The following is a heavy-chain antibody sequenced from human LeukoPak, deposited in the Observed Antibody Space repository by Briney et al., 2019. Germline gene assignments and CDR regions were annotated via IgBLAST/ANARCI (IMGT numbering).Heavy chain of an antibody. CDR1: GFTFSSYA. CDR3: AKDLEVRSYQLPRYCSGGSCYPPGDY. Sequence: PGGSLRLSCAASGFTFSSYAMSWVRQAPGKGLEWVSAISGSGGSTYYADSVKGRFTISRDNSKNTLYLQMNSLRAEDTAVYYCAKDLEVRSYQLPRYCSGGSCYPPGDYWGQGTLVTVSS. J-gene: IGHJ4*02. D-gene: IGHD2-15*01. CDR2: ISGSGGST. V-gene: IGHV3-23*01.